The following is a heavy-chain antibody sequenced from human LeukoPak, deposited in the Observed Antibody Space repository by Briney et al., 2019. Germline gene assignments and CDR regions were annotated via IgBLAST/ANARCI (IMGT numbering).Heavy chain of an antibody. CDR3: AKGGYYDILTGLLTGY. V-gene: IGHV3-30*02. CDR2: IRYDGSNK. CDR1: GFTFSSYG. D-gene: IGHD3-9*01. Sequence: GGSLRLSCAASGFTFSSYGMLWVRQAPGKGLEWVAFIRYDGSNKYYPDSVKGRFTISRDNSKNTLYLQMNSLRAEDTAVYYCAKGGYYDILTGLLTGYWGQGTLVTVSS. J-gene: IGHJ4*02.